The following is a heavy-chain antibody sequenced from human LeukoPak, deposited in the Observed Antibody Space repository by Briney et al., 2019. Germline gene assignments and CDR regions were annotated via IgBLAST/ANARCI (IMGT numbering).Heavy chain of an antibody. V-gene: IGHV4-59*01. Sequence: PSETLSLTCTVSGGSISSYYWSWIRQPPGKGLEWIGYIYYSGSTNYNPSLKSRVTISVDTSKDQFSLKLSSVTAADTAVYYCGRGYSNYDYYYCGMDVWGQGTTVTVSS. D-gene: IGHD4-11*01. CDR1: GGSISSYY. J-gene: IGHJ6*02. CDR3: GRGYSNYDYYYCGMDV. CDR2: IYYSGST.